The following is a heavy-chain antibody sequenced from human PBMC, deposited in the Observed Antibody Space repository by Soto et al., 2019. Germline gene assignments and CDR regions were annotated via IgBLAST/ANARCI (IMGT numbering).Heavy chain of an antibody. Sequence: PSETLSLTCTVSGGSVSSGSYYWSWIRQPPGKGLEWIGYIYYSGSTNYNPSLKSRVTISVDTSKNQFSLKLSSVTAADTAVYYCARDESGYDFWSGYYTGGYFQHWGQGTLVTVSS. V-gene: IGHV4-61*01. J-gene: IGHJ1*01. CDR1: GGSVSSGSYY. D-gene: IGHD3-3*01. CDR3: ARDESGYDFWSGYYTGGYFQH. CDR2: IYYSGST.